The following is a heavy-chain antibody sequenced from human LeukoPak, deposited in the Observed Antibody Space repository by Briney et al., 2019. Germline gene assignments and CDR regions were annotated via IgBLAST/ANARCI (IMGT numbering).Heavy chain of an antibody. Sequence: PGGSLRLSCAASGFTFSSYSMNWVRQAPGKGLEWVSYISSSSTIYYADSVKGRFTISRDNAKNSLYLQMNSLRAEDTAVYYCASGPQGAFDIWGQGTMVTVSS. CDR2: ISSSSTI. CDR1: GFTFSSYS. CDR3: ASGPQGAFDI. J-gene: IGHJ3*02. V-gene: IGHV3-48*04.